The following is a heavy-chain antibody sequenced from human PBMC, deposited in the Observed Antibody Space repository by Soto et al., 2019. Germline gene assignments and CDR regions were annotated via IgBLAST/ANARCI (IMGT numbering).Heavy chain of an antibody. V-gene: IGHV3-74*01. CDR1: GFTFSSYW. CDR2: INSDGSST. J-gene: IGHJ6*02. Sequence: SLRLSCAASGFTFSSYWMHWVRQAPGKGLVWVSRINSDGSSTSYADSVKGRFTISRDNAKNTLYLQMNSLRAEDTAVYYCAKVMAGTAGPYYYYGMDVWGQGTTVTVSS. D-gene: IGHD1-1*01. CDR3: AKVMAGTAGPYYYYGMDV.